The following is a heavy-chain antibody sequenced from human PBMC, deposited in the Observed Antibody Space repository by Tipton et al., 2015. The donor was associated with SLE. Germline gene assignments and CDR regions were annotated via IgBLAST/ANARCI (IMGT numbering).Heavy chain of an antibody. J-gene: IGHJ5*02. CDR1: AGSISDDTYY. CDR2: INHTGNS. V-gene: IGHV4-39*07. CDR3: ARVSSSTWYGNRFDP. Sequence: LRLSCTVSAGSISDDTYYWGWIRQPPGKGLVWIGEINHTGNSNYNPSLKSRVTISVDTSKNQFSLNLDSVTAADTAVYYCARVSSSTWYGNRFDPWGQGTLVTVSS. D-gene: IGHD6-13*01.